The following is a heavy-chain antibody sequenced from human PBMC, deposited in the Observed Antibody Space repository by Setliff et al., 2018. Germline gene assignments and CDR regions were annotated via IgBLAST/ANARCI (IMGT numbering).Heavy chain of an antibody. CDR1: GFTFSSYE. V-gene: IGHV3-48*03. J-gene: IGHJ4*02. CDR2: ISSSGSTI. Sequence: LRLSCAASGFTFSSYEMNWVRQAPGKGLEWVSYISSSGSTIYYADPVKGRFTISRDNAKNSLYLQMNSLRAEDTAVYYCARVPGYSRSWCGYYFDYWGQGTLVTVSS. D-gene: IGHD6-13*01. CDR3: ARVPGYSRSWCGYYFDY.